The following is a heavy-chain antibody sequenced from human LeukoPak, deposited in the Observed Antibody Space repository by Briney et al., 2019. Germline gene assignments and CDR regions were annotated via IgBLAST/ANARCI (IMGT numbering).Heavy chain of an antibody. V-gene: IGHV3-30*02. Sequence: GGSLRLSCAASGFTFNTYGMHWVRQAPGKGLEWVAFIRYDESNKYYAESVEGRFTISRDDSKNTVYLQMKSLGPEDTAMYYCAKDSDYCGSGSYPDLFYIDFWGQGALVTVSS. CDR2: IRYDESNK. D-gene: IGHD3-10*01. CDR3: AKDSDYCGSGSYPDLFYIDF. CDR1: GFTFNTYG. J-gene: IGHJ4*02.